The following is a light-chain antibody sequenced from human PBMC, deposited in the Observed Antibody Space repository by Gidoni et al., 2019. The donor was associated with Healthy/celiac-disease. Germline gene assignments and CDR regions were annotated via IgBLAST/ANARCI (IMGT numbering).Light chain of an antibody. J-gene: IGKJ2*01. CDR1: QSVSSSY. CDR2: GAS. V-gene: IGKV3-20*01. CDR3: QQYGSSPYT. Sequence: IVSTQSPGTLSLSPGDRATLYCRDSQSVSSSYLAWYQQKPGQAPRLLIYGASSRATGIPDRFSGSGYGSDFTLTISRLEPEDFAVYYCQQYGSSPYTFGQGTKLEIK.